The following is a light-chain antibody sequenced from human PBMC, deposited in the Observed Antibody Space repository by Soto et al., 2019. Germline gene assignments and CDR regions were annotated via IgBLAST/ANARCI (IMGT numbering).Light chain of an antibody. CDR1: QSVSSSR. V-gene: IGKV3-20*01. J-gene: IGKJ5*01. Sequence: GWTKSKGTLSLSPGERATLSCRASQSVSSSRLAWYRQKPGQAPRLLIYGASNRATGIPDRFSGSGSGTDFTLTISRLEPEDFAVYYCQQYGTSGTFGQGTRLEN. CDR3: QQYGTSGT. CDR2: GAS.